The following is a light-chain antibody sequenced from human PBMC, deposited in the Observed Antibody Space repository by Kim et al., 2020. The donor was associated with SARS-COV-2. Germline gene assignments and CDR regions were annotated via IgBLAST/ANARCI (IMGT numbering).Light chain of an antibody. CDR1: QGISIS. Sequence: VVDRVTITCRASQGISISLAWYQQKPGKAPKLLIYQTFRLESGVPSRFSGSGSGSGTDFTLTITNLQPDDFAIYYCQQYNNYWTFGQGTKVDIK. CDR2: QTF. CDR3: QQYNNYWT. V-gene: IGKV1-5*03. J-gene: IGKJ1*01.